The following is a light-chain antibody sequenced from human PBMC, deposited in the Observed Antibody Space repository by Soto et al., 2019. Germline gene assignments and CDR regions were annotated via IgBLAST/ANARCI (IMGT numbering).Light chain of an antibody. CDR1: NIGSKS. Sequence: SYELPQPPSVSVAPGKTARITRGGNNIGSKSVHWYQQKPGQAPVLVIYYDSDRPSGIPERFSGSNSGNTATLTISRVEAGDEADYYCQVWDSSSDHRVVFGGGTKLTVL. CDR3: QVWDSSSDHRVV. J-gene: IGLJ2*01. CDR2: YDS. V-gene: IGLV3-21*04.